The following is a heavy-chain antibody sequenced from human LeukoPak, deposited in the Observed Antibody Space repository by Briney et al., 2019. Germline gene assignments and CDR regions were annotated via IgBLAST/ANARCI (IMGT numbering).Heavy chain of an antibody. J-gene: IGHJ3*02. CDR3: ARGEI. Sequence: GGSLRLSCAASGFTFGSYWMSWVRQAPGRGLEWVANIKQDGSGKYYVDSVKGRFTISSDNAKNSLYLQMNSLRAEDTAVYYCARGEIWGQGTMVTVSS. CDR1: GFTFGSYW. CDR2: IKQDGSGK. V-gene: IGHV3-7*01.